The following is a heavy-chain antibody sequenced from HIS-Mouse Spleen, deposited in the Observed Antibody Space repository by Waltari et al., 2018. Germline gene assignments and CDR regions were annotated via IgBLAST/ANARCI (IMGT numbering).Heavy chain of an antibody. D-gene: IGHD1-26*01. CDR2: ISYDGSNK. V-gene: IGHV3-30*03. CDR1: VFTCRCFG. J-gene: IGHJ5*02. CDR3: ARESGSYGNWFDP. Sequence: VQLVESGGVVVKPGRSLTLSCPASVFTCRCFGMHWLLQAPGTAMEWVAVISYDGSNKYYADSVKGRFTISRDNSKNTLYLQMNSLRAEDTAVYYCARESGSYGNWFDPWGQGTLVTVSS.